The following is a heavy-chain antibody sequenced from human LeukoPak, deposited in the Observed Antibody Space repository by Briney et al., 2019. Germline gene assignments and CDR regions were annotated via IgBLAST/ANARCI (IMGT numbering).Heavy chain of an antibody. CDR3: AKERGSSPLTCY. V-gene: IGHV3-7*03. CDR1: GFTIGSYW. J-gene: IGHJ4*02. CDR2: IRQDGSEK. Sequence: GGSLRLSCTASGFTIGSYWMSWVRQAPGRGLEWVANIRQDGSEKYYVDSVEGRFTISRDNSKNTLYLQMNSLRAEDTAVYYCAKERGSSPLTCYWGQGTLVTVSS. D-gene: IGHD2-2*01.